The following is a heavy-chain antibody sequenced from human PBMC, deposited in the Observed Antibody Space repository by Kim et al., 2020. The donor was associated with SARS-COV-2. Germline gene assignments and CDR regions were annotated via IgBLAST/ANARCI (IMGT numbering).Heavy chain of an antibody. D-gene: IGHD1-26*01. CDR2: TYHSGTT. Sequence: ETLSLTCTVSGGSIRSYYWNWIRQAPGKALEWIGKTYHSGTTNYNPSLKSRVTMSVDTSKDQISLKMSSVTAADTSVYFCARSLVGQNWLDPWGQGTLVTVSS. J-gene: IGHJ5*02. V-gene: IGHV4-59*01. CDR1: GGSIRSYY. CDR3: ARSLVGQNWLDP.